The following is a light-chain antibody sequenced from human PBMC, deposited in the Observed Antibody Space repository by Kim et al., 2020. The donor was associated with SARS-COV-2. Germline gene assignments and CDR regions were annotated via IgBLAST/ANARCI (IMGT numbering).Light chain of an antibody. J-gene: IGKJ4*01. CDR2: GAS. Sequence: ASVGDRVTISCRASQGIGRWLAWYQQRPGKAPKPLIYGASSLQSGIPSRFSGNGSETDFSLTISSLQPEDLATYYCQKTNSFPLTFGGGTKVDIK. CDR3: QKTNSFPLT. V-gene: IGKV1-12*01. CDR1: QGIGRW.